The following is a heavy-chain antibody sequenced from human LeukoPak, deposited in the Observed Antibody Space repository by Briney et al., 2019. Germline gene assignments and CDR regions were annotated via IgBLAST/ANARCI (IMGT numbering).Heavy chain of an antibody. V-gene: IGHV1-2*06. CDR3: ARDNDLRPIVGATTFPNEFDY. CDR2: INPSTGGT. Sequence: GASVKVSCKPSGYTFTGYYLHWVRQAPGQGLEWVGRINPSTGGTNYAQNFQGRVTMTRDASISTAYMELSRLKSDDTAVYYCARDNDLRPIVGATTFPNEFDYWGQGTLVTVSS. CDR1: GYTFTGYY. J-gene: IGHJ4*02. D-gene: IGHD1-26*01.